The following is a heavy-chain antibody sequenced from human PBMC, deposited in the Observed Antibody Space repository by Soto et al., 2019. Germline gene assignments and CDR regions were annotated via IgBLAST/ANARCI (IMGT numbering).Heavy chain of an antibody. J-gene: IGHJ5*02. CDR2: ISYDESNK. V-gene: IGHV3-30*18. CDR3: AKGGGTLLAHGPFDP. Sequence: SGGSLRLSCAASGFTFGSYGMHWVRQAPGKGLEWVALISYDESNKYYADSVQGRFTISRDDSKNTLYLQMNSLRAEDTAVYYCAKGGGTLLAHGPFDPWGQGTLVTVSS. D-gene: IGHD1-26*01. CDR1: GFTFGSYG.